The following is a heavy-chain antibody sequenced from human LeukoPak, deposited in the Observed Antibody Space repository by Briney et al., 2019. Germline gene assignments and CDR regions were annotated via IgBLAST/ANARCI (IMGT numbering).Heavy chain of an antibody. D-gene: IGHD3-10*01. V-gene: IGHV3-48*03. CDR3: ARPPAGYYYYYMDV. Sequence: PGGSLRLSCVASGFTFSNYEMNWVRQAPGKGLEWISHISNTGDIIHYADSVKGRFAISRDNSKNTLYLQMNSLRAEDTAVYYCARPPAGYYYYYMDVWGKGTTVTVSS. CDR2: ISNTGDII. J-gene: IGHJ6*03. CDR1: GFTFSNYE.